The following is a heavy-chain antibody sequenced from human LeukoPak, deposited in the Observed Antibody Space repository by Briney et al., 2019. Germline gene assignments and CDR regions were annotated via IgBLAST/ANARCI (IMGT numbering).Heavy chain of an antibody. D-gene: IGHD4-17*01. Sequence: SETLSLTCAVYGGSFSGYYWSWIRQPPGKGLEWIGEINHSGSTNYNPSLKSRVTISVDTSKNQFSLKLSSVTAADTAVYYCARLTRGTVTTKTKNYYYYYYMDVWGKGTTVTISS. CDR1: GGSFSGYY. J-gene: IGHJ6*03. V-gene: IGHV4-34*01. CDR2: INHSGST. CDR3: ARLTRGTVTTKTKNYYYYYYMDV.